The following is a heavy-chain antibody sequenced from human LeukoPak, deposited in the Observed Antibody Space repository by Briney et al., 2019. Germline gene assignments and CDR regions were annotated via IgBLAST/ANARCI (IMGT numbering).Heavy chain of an antibody. CDR1: AFIFSDSA. CDR3: ALGLVTDY. V-gene: IGHV3-66*01. D-gene: IGHD3-9*01. CDR2: IYSGGST. J-gene: IGHJ4*02. Sequence: PGGSLRLSCAASAFIFSDSAIHWVRQASGKGLEWVSVIYSGGSTYYADSVKGRFTISRDNSKNTLYLQMNSLRVEDTAVYYCALGLVTDYWGQGTLVTVSS.